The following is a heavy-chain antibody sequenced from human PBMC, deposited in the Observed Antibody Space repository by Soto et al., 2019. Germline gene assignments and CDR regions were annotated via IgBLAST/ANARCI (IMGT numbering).Heavy chain of an antibody. Sequence: PGGSLRLSCTGSGFTFGSYALRWVRQAPGKGLEWVGVIRSEANGGTTDYAASVKGRITISRDDSKSIAYMEINSLQTGDTAVYYCTRYYYESSGYYVYWGQGALVTSPQ. CDR2: IRSEANGGTT. D-gene: IGHD3-22*01. V-gene: IGHV3-49*04. CDR1: GFTFGSYA. J-gene: IGHJ4*02. CDR3: TRYYYESSGYYVY.